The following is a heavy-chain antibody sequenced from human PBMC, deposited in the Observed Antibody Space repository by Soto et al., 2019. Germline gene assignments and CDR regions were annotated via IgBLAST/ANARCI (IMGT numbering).Heavy chain of an antibody. CDR2: LYDVDGS. CDR3: ATWHEREHAYDV. CDR1: GLTVSGKKY. J-gene: IGHJ3*01. D-gene: IGHD1-1*01. V-gene: IGHV3-53*01. Sequence: DVQLVESGGGLIQPGESLRLSCVAFGLTVSGKKYVAWVRQAPGKGLEWVSALYDVDGSFYADSVKGRFTTSSDSSKPTVYLQMNGLRPDDTAVYYCATWHEREHAYDVWGQGTTVTVSS.